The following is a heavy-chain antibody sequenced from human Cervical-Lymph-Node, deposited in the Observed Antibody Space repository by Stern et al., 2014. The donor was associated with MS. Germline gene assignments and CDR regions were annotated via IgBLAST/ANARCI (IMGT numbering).Heavy chain of an antibody. J-gene: IGHJ4*02. V-gene: IGHV4-39*01. Sequence: MQLVESGPGLVRPSETLSLTCSVSGASIASDTYYWAWIRQPPGKGLEWVGSISFGENPYYNPSLRSRATLFVDISKTQSSLKLTSLTASDTAVYYCARQKEASNVVAYYFDYWGQGALVTVSS. CDR1: GASIASDTYY. D-gene: IGHD2-21*01. CDR2: ISFGENP. CDR3: ARQKEASNVVAYYFDY.